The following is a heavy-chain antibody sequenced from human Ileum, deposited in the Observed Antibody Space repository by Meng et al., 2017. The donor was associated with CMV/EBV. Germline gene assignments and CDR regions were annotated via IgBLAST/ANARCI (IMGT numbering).Heavy chain of an antibody. Sequence: VQLVKAGAVVVTPWRSLTVSWVASGFTLGSYIMNGARQAPGRGLVWVSSITTTSNYIYYSGSVKGRFTISRDNAKNSLFLELNSLRVEDTATYYCARDYGGNSGYFDFWGQGILVTVSS. CDR2: ITTTSNYI. CDR1: GFTLGSYI. J-gene: IGHJ4*02. CDR3: ARDYGGNSGYFDF. D-gene: IGHD4-23*01. V-gene: IGHV3-21*01.